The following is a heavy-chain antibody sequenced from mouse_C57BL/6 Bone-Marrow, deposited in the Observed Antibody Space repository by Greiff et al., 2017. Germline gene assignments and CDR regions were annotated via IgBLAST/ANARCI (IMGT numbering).Heavy chain of an antibody. CDR1: GFTFTSYW. Sequence: VQLQQPGAELVKPGASVQLSCKASGFTFTSYWMHWVQQRPGQGLEWIGMIHPNSGSTNYNEKFKSKATLTVDQSSSTAYMQLRSPTSEDSAVYYSARRGLYPCSFDYWVQGTTLTVSS. CDR2: IHPNSGST. CDR3: ARRGLYPCSFDY. V-gene: IGHV1-64*01. J-gene: IGHJ2*01.